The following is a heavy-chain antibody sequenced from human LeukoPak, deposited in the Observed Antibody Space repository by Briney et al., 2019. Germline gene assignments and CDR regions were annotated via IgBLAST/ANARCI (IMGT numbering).Heavy chain of an antibody. Sequence: GSLRLSCAASGFTFSNYTINWVRKAPGKRPQLLSISSSSSSTMYYADSEKGRFTVSRDNRMNSRFLQMNSLRDEHTAVYYCVRDVGYSAYDWGQGTLVTVTS. CDR2: SSSSSSTM. D-gene: IGHD5-12*01. V-gene: IGHV3-48*02. CDR1: GFTFSNYT. CDR3: VRDVGYSAYD. J-gene: IGHJ4*02.